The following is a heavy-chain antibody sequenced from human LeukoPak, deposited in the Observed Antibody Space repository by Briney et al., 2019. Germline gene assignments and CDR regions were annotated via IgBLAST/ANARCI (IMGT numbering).Heavy chain of an antibody. V-gene: IGHV3-48*02. Sequence: GGSLRLSCAASGFTFSTYSMNWVRQAPGKGLEWLSYITSGSSTIYYADSVRGRFTISRDNAKNSLCLQMDSLRDEDTAVYYCARDRPNTGFDFDYWGRGTLVTVSS. J-gene: IGHJ4*02. CDR3: ARDRPNTGFDFDY. CDR1: GFTFSTYS. D-gene: IGHD3-10*01. CDR2: ITSGSSTI.